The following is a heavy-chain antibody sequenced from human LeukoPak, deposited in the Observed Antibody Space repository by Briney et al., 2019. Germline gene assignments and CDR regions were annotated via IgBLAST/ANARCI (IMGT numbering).Heavy chain of an antibody. CDR3: AKSVSLVTYFDY. J-gene: IGHJ4*02. V-gene: IGHV3-30*02. CDR2: IRYDGSNK. Sequence: GGSLRLSCAASGFTFSSYGMHWVRQAPGKGLAWVAFIRYDGSNKYYADSVKGRFTISRDNSKNTLYLQMNSLRAEDTAVYYCAKSVSLVTYFDYWGQGTLVTVSS. D-gene: IGHD1-26*01. CDR1: GFTFSSYG.